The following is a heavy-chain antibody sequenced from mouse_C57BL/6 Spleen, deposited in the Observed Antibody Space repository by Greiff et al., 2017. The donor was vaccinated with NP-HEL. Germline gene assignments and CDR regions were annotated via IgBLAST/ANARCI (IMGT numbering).Heavy chain of an antibody. CDR2: IWRGGST. D-gene: IGHD1-1*01. V-gene: IGHV2-5*01. J-gene: IGHJ4*01. Sequence: VQLQQSGPGLVQPSQSLSITCTVSGFSLTSYGVHWVRQSPGTGLEWLGVIWRGGSTDYNAAFMSRLSITKDNSKSQVFFKMNSLQADDTAIYYCAKMDGSSYDAMDYWGQGTSVTVSS. CDR1: GFSLTSYG. CDR3: AKMDGSSYDAMDY.